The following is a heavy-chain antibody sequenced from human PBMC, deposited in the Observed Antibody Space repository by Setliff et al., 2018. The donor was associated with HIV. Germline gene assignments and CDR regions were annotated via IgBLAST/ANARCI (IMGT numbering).Heavy chain of an antibody. J-gene: IGHJ4*02. CDR1: GYTFTTYD. CDR2: MNPNSGNT. D-gene: IGHD3-10*01. Sequence: ASVKVSCKASGYTFTTYDINWVRQATGQGLEWMGWMNPNSGNTGYAQKFQGRVTMTRHTSTSTAYMQLSSLRSEDTAVYYCARDFYDVGRWFGELRPFDYWGQGTLVTVSS. V-gene: IGHV1-8*02. CDR3: ARDFYDVGRWFGELRPFDY.